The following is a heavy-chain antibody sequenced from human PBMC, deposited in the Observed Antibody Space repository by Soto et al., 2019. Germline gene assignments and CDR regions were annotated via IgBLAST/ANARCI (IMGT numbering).Heavy chain of an antibody. V-gene: IGHV3-23*01. CDR3: VKGDGCNSWGAFDI. Sequence: PGGSLRLSCGASGFTFRTYAMSWLRQAPGKGLEWVSTISVSGGSTYYADSVKGRFTISRDNSKNTLYLQMNSLRAEDTAVYYCVKGDGCNSWGAFDIWGQGTMVTVSS. CDR2: ISVSGGST. D-gene: IGHD3-16*01. CDR1: GFTFRTYA. J-gene: IGHJ3*02.